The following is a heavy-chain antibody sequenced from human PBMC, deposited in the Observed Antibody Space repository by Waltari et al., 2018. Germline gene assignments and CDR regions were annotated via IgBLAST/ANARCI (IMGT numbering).Heavy chain of an antibody. D-gene: IGHD6-19*01. V-gene: IGHV4-59*01. J-gene: IGHJ4*02. CDR1: GGSISRYY. CDR3: AREYSSGWYYFDY. CDR2: IYYSGST. Sequence: QVQLQASGPGLVKPSETLSLTCPVSGGSISRYYWSWLRQPPGKGLEWIGYIYYSGSTNYNPSLKSRVTISVDTSKNQFSLKLSSVTAADTAVYYCAREYSSGWYYFDYWGQGTLVTVSS.